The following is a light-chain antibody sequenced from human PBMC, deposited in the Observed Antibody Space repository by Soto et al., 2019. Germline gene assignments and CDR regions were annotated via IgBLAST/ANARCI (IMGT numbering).Light chain of an antibody. CDR3: QRYSIYPRT. CDR1: QGISTF. J-gene: IGKJ5*01. CDR2: TAS. V-gene: IGKV1D-16*01. Sequence: DIQLTQSPSSLSASVGDRVTISCRASQGISTFLAWYQQKPGKAPKSLIKTASTLQSGVPSRFSGSVSDTDFILTISSLQPEDFAAYYCQRYSIYPRTFGPGIRLDLK.